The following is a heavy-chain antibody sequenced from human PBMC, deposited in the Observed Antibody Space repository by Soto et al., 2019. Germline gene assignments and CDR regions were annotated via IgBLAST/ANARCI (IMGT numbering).Heavy chain of an antibody. Sequence: ASVKVSCKASGYSFSSYGITWVRQAPGQGLEWMGWISAYNGNTNYAQNLQDRVTMTTDTSTSTAYMEVRRLRSDDTAVYYCARTVTIFGNDTRCDHCGQRTLVTVSS. D-gene: IGHD3-3*01. V-gene: IGHV1-18*01. CDR2: ISAYNGNT. CDR3: ARTVTIFGNDTRCDH. CDR1: GYSFSSYG. J-gene: IGHJ4*02.